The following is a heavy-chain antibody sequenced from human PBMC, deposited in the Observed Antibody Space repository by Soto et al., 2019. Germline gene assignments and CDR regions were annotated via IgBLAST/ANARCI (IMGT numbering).Heavy chain of an antibody. Sequence: QVQLVRSGVGVKKPGASVKVSCKASGYTFIGYYMHWVRQAPGQGLEWMGWINPNSGGTNYAQKFQGWVTMTRDTSISTAYMELSRLRSDDTAVYYCARGTFGYSSRWYLRGEYGMDVWGQGTTVTVSS. J-gene: IGHJ6*02. D-gene: IGHD6-13*01. CDR3: ARGTFGYSSRWYLRGEYGMDV. CDR2: INPNSGGT. CDR1: GYTFIGYY. V-gene: IGHV1-2*04.